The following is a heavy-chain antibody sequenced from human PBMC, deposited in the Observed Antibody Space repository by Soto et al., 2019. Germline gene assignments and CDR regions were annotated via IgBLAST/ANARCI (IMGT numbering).Heavy chain of an antibody. D-gene: IGHD1-26*01. J-gene: IGHJ4*02. CDR3: GRVPAGAEDY. CDR2: INQNGGT. Sequence: LSLTCAVNGGSLRGYYWNWIRQSPGKGLEWIGEINQNGGTKYNPSLKGRVSISVVASTNQFSLKLNSVTDADTAVYYCGRVPAGAEDYWGQGTLVTVSS. V-gene: IGHV4-34*01. CDR1: GGSLRGYY.